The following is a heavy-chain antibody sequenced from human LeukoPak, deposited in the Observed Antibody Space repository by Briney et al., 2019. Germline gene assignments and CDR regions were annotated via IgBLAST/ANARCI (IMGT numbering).Heavy chain of an antibody. D-gene: IGHD3-3*01. J-gene: IGHJ5*02. Sequence: GRSLRLSCAASGFTFDAYAMHWVRQAPGKGLEWVSGISWSSGTIGYADSVKGRFTISRDNAKNSLYLQMNSLRAEDTAVYYCARDHRGNFWYGEMNWFDPWGQGTLVTVSS. V-gene: IGHV3-9*01. CDR1: GFTFDAYA. CDR2: ISWSSGTI. CDR3: ARDHRGNFWYGEMNWFDP.